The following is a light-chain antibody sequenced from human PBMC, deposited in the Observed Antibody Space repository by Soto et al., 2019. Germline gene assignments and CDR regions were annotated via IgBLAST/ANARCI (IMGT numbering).Light chain of an antibody. CDR1: PSISRW. Sequence: DIRMTQSPSNLCASLGDGVTLXCRASPSISRWLDWYQQKAGQAPKHLIHDATSLESVVTSRFSGRGCGKEFTLTISSLQPDDFATYQCQQYSSYWTFAQGTKVDIK. CDR2: DAT. V-gene: IGKV1-5*01. J-gene: IGKJ1*01. CDR3: QQYSSYWT.